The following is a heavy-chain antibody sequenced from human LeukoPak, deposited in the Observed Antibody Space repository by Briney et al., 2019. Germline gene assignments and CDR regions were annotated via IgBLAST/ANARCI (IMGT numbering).Heavy chain of an antibody. CDR3: AREHSYSSGWYWGF. CDR1: GGSISSYY. J-gene: IGHJ4*02. Sequence: SETLSLTCTVSGGSISSYYWSWIRQPPGKGLEWIGYIYYSGSTNYNPSLKSRVTISLDTSKNQFSLKLSSVTATDTAAYYCAREHSYSSGWYWGFWGQGTLVTVSS. V-gene: IGHV4-59*01. D-gene: IGHD6-19*01. CDR2: IYYSGST.